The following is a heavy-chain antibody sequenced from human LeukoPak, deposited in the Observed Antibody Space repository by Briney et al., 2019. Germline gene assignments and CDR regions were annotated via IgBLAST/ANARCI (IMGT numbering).Heavy chain of an antibody. CDR3: ARQGGDGMDV. CDR1: GGSVSSSSYC. CDR2: IYYSGST. V-gene: IGHV4-39*01. Sequence: PSPTLSLTCTVSGGSVSSSSYCWGWIHQPPGKGVEWIGSIYYSGSTYYYPSLKSRVTISVDTSKNQLSLKLSSVTAADTAVYYCARQGGDGMDVWGQGTTVTVSS. J-gene: IGHJ6*02. D-gene: IGHD3-10*01.